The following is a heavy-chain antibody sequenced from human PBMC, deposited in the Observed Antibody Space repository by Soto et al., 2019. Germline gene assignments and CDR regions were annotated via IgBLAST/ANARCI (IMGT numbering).Heavy chain of an antibody. Sequence: LRLSCAASGFTFTRYSMNWVRQAPGKGLEWASSISSTTNYIYYGDSMKGRFTISRDNGKNSLYLEMHSLRAEDTAVYYCARESEDLTSNFDYWGQGTLVTV. J-gene: IGHJ4*02. CDR2: ISSTTNYI. V-gene: IGHV3-21*06. CDR1: GFTFTRYS. CDR3: ARESEDLTSNFDY.